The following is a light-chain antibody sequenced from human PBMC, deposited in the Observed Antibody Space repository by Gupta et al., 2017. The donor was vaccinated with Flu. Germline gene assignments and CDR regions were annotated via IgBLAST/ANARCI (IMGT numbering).Light chain of an antibody. CDR2: GAS. V-gene: IGKV1-39*01. CDR1: QSSNNY. Sequence: TPPSASGGRRVSSSSGARQSSNNYLEWYQQKLGKAPKLLIYGASRWETGVPERFSGSGSGTDFTLTINRLHPEDFGAYYCQQCDSSPYTFGQGSKLEIK. CDR3: QQCDSSPYT. J-gene: IGKJ2*01.